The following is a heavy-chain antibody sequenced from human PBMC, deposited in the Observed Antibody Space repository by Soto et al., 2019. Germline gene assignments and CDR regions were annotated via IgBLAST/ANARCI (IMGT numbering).Heavy chain of an antibody. J-gene: IGHJ5*02. V-gene: IGHV2-5*02. CDR2: FYWDDDK. CDR3: AHKGGFGYPES. CDR1: GFSLTASGVG. Sequence: QITLKESGPMLVKPTQALTLTCTCSGFSLTASGVGVGWIRQPPGKALEWLALFYWDDDKRYSPSLTNRLTLSRDTSRNQVVLTLTNVDPTDTGTYVCAHKGGFGYPESWGQGIMVTVSS. D-gene: IGHD5-18*01.